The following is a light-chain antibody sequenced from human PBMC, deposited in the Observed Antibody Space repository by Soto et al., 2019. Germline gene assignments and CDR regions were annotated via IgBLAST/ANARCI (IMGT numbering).Light chain of an antibody. Sequence: QSALTQPASVSGSPGQAITISCTGTSSDVGSYNLVSWYQQHPGKAPKLMIYEGSKRPSGVSNRFSGSKSGNTASLTISGLQAEAEADYYCCSYAGSSVGFGGGTQLTL. CDR3: CSYAGSSVG. CDR2: EGS. J-gene: IGLJ2*01. V-gene: IGLV2-23*01. CDR1: SSDVGSYNL.